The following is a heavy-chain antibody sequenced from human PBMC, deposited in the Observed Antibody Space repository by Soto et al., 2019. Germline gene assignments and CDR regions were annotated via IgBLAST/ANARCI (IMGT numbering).Heavy chain of an antibody. CDR2: ISSSSYT. CDR1: GFTFSDYY. D-gene: IGHD3-3*01. V-gene: IGHV3-11*06. J-gene: IGHJ6*02. CDR3: ARDRGNWDFWSGYYPYYYYYGMDV. Sequence: GGSLRLSCAASGFTFSDYYMSWIRQAPGKGLEWVSYISSSSYTNYADSVKGRFTISRDNAKNSLYLQMNSLRAEDTAVYYCARDRGNWDFWSGYYPYYYYYGMDVWGQGTTVTVSS.